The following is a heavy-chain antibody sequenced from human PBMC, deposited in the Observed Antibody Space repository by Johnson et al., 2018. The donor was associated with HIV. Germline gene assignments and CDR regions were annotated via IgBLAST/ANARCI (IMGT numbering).Heavy chain of an antibody. CDR1: GFTFSSYG. Sequence: QVQLVESGGGVVQPGMSLRLSCAASGFTFSSYGMHWVRQAPGKGLEWVAVISYGGNNKYYADSVKGRFTISRDNSKNTLYLQMARLRAEDTAVYYCARGGVGRYDIWGQGTMVTVSS. J-gene: IGHJ3*02. CDR2: ISYGGNNK. D-gene: IGHD3-10*01. CDR3: ARGGVGRYDI. V-gene: IGHV3-30*19.